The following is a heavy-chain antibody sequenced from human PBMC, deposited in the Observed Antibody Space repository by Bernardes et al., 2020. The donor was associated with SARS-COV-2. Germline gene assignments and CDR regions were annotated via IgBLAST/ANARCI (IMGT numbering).Heavy chain of an antibody. CDR1: GFTLSGYT. J-gene: IGHJ4*02. CDR3: ATSPDYFDY. Sequence: GGALRLPCAASGFTLSGYTMNWVRQAPGEGLGWVSSISSGSTHIYYADSVKGRFTISRDNAKNSLYLQMNSLRAEDTAVYYCATSPDYFDYWGQGTLVTVSS. V-gene: IGHV3-21*01. CDR2: ISSGSTHI.